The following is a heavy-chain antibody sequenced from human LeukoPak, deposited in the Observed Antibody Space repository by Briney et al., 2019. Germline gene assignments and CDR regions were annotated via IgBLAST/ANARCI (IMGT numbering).Heavy chain of an antibody. CDR1: GGSIGTYY. Sequence: SETLSLTCTVSGGSIGTYYWSWIRQPPGKGLEWIGYISYSGSTNYNPSLKSRVTIPVDTSKNQFSLRLSSVTAADTAVYYCARGSDSSGYTWFDPWGQGTLVTVSS. V-gene: IGHV4-59*01. D-gene: IGHD3-22*01. CDR2: ISYSGST. J-gene: IGHJ5*02. CDR3: ARGSDSSGYTWFDP.